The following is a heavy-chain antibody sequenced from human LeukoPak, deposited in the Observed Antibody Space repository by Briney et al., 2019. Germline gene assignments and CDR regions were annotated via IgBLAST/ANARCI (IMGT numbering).Heavy chain of an antibody. D-gene: IGHD3-10*01. J-gene: IGHJ4*02. CDR3: ARVLRFGEFRY. CDR2: IKQDGSEK. Sequence: PGGSLRLSCAASGFTFSSYWMSWVRQAPGKGLEWVANIKQDGSEKCYVDSVKGRFTISRDNAKNSLYLQMNSLRAEDTAVYYCARVLRFGEFRYWGQGTLVTVSS. V-gene: IGHV3-7*01. CDR1: GFTFSSYW.